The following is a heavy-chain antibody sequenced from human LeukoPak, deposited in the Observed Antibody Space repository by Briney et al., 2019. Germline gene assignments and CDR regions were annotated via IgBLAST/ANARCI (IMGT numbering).Heavy chain of an antibody. D-gene: IGHD3-9*01. CDR1: GFPLSYNN. CDR3: AKDRDSDILSGAFDI. V-gene: IGHV3-21*04. J-gene: IGHJ3*02. CDR2: ISSSSSYI. Sequence: PGGSPLLCCAASGFPLSYNNMCWGRQAPGKGLDGVSSISSSSSYIYYADSVKGRFTISRDNAKNSLCLEMKRLRTEDLVFFCCAKDRDSDILSGAFDIWGRETMDSVS.